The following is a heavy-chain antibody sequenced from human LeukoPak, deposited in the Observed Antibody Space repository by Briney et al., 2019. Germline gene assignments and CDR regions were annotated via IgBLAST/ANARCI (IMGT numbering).Heavy chain of an antibody. J-gene: IGHJ4*02. CDR2: MSGSGGTT. CDR1: GFTYSDYA. V-gene: IGHV3-23*01. Sequence: PGGSLRLSCAASGFTYSDYAMSWVRQAPGEGLKWVSIMSGSGGTTYYARSVKGRFTISRDNSKNTLYLQVNSLRAEDAAVYYCAKRPGKRYFDYWGQGTLVTVSS. CDR3: AKRPGKRYFDY.